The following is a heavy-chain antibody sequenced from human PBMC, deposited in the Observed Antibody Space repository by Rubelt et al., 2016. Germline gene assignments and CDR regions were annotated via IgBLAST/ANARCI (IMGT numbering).Heavy chain of an antibody. CDR3: ATGGYYDSSGSGY. CDR2: IIPILGIA. V-gene: IGHV1-69*10. J-gene: IGHJ4*02. D-gene: IGHD3-22*01. Sequence: GLEWMGGIIPILGIANYAQKFQGRVTMTEDTSTDTAYMELSSLRSEDTAVYYCATGGYYDSSGSGYWGQGTLVTVSS.